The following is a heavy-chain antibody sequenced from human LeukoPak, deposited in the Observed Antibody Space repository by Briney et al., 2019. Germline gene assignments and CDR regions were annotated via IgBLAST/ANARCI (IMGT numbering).Heavy chain of an antibody. CDR3: ARSRQRMTTVTSGFDY. J-gene: IGHJ4*02. CDR1: GYTFTSYD. Sequence: ASVKVSCKASGYTFTSYDINWVRQAPGQGLEWMGWINPNSGGTNYAQKFQGRVTMTRDTSISTAYMELSRLRSDDTAVYYCARSRQRMTTVTSGFDYWGQGTLVTVSS. D-gene: IGHD4-17*01. CDR2: INPNSGGT. V-gene: IGHV1-2*02.